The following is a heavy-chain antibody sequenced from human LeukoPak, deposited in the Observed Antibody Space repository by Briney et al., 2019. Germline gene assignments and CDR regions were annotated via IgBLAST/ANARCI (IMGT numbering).Heavy chain of an antibody. J-gene: IGHJ4*02. CDR2: ISDSGNT. Sequence: ASVTVSCRASGYTFSRYGISWVRQAPGQGLEWMGWISDSGNTNCAPKLQDRITLATDTSTSTAYMELRSLKSDDTAVYYCARDERAAAAGSEYYFDYWGQGTLVTVSS. CDR3: ARDERAAAAGSEYYFDY. D-gene: IGHD6-13*01. V-gene: IGHV1-18*01. CDR1: GYTFSRYG.